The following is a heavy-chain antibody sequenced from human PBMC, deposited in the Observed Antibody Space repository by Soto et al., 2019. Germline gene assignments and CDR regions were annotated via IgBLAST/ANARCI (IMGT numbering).Heavy chain of an antibody. CDR3: APQVVPTATKKP. V-gene: IGHV4-34*12. CDR1: GWSFSGYY. J-gene: IGHJ4*02. CDR2: IIHTGIT. Sequence: SETRSLTCSVYGWSFSGYYWSWIRQPPGKGLEWIGEIIHTGITNYNPSLKSRVTISIDTSKKQFSLKLSSVTAADTAVYYCAPQVVPTATKKPWGQGTLVTVSS. D-gene: IGHD2-2*01.